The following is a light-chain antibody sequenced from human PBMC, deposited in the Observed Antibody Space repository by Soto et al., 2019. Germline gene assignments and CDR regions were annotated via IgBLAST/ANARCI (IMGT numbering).Light chain of an antibody. CDR2: DVS. CDR1: SSDVGGYNY. V-gene: IGLV2-11*01. J-gene: IGLJ1*01. Sequence: QSALTQPRSVSGSPGQSVTISCTGTSSDVGGYNYVSWYQQHPGKAPKVMIYDVSERPSGVPDRFSGSKSSNTASLTISGLQDEDEADYYCCSYAGSPRYVLGTGTKLTVL. CDR3: CSYAGSPRYV.